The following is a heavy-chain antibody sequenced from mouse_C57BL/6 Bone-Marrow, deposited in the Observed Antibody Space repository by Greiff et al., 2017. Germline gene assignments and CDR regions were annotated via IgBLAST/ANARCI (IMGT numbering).Heavy chain of an antibody. D-gene: IGHD2-5*01. J-gene: IGHJ3*01. CDR2: ISGGGGNT. CDR1: GFTFSSYT. CDR3: ARKGAYYSNYSWFAY. V-gene: IGHV5-9*01. Sequence: EVKLVESGGGLVKPGGSLKLSCAASGFTFSSYTMSWVRQTPEKRLEWVATISGGGGNTYYPDSVKGRVTISRDNAKNTLYLQMRSLRSEDTALYYCARKGAYYSNYSWFAYWGQGTLVTVSA.